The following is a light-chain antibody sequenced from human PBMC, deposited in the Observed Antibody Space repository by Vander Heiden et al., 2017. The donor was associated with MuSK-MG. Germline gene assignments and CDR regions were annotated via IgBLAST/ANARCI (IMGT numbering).Light chain of an antibody. Sequence: QSVLTQPPSVSGAPGQRVSISCTGSSSNIGAAYDVYWYQQLPGTAPKLLIYGNTNRAPGVPDRVSGSKSGTSASLAITGLQAEDEAEYYCQSYDSSLSGVVFGGGTKVTVL. CDR2: GNT. CDR1: SSNIGAAYD. J-gene: IGLJ2*01. V-gene: IGLV1-40*01. CDR3: QSYDSSLSGVV.